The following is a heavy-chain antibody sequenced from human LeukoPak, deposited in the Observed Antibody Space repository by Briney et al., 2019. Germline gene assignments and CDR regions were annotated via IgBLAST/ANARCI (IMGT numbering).Heavy chain of an antibody. CDR1: AGSINNYY. V-gene: IGHV4-59*08. D-gene: IGHD3-22*01. Sequence: SETLSLTCTVSAGSINNYYWSWIRQPPGKGLEWIGYTYYSGSTNYNPSLKSRVTISVDTSKKQVSLNLSSVTAADTAVYYCARYNYYDSSGYLFDYWGQGTLVTVSS. CDR3: ARYNYYDSSGYLFDY. CDR2: TYYSGST. J-gene: IGHJ4*02.